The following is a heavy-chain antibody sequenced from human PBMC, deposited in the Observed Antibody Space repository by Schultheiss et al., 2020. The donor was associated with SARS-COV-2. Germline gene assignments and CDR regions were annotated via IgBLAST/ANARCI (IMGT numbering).Heavy chain of an antibody. CDR1: GGSISSSSYY. D-gene: IGHD3-22*01. CDR2: IYTSGST. Sequence: SQTLSLTCTVSGGSISSSSYYWGWIRQPAGKGLEWIGRIYTSGSTNYNPSLKSRVTMSVDTSKNQFSLKLSSVTAADTAVYYCAREGDSSGYYYWGQGTLVTVSS. V-gene: IGHV4-61*02. CDR3: AREGDSSGYYY. J-gene: IGHJ4*02.